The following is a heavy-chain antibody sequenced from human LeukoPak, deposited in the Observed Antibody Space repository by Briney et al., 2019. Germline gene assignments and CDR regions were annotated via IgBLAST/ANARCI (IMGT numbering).Heavy chain of an antibody. J-gene: IGHJ6*02. D-gene: IGHD3-22*01. Sequence: PGGSLRLSCAASGITFSSYWMSWVRQAPGKGLEWVANIEQDGSEKYYVDSVKGRFTISRDNAKNSLYLQMNSLRAEDTAVYYCARDGTPDYYDSSGFYYYYGMDVWGQGTTVTVSS. V-gene: IGHV3-7*01. CDR2: IEQDGSEK. CDR1: GITFSSYW. CDR3: ARDGTPDYYDSSGFYYYYGMDV.